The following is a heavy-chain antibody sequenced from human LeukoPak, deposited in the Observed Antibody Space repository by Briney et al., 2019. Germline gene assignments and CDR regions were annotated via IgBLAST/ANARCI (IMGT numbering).Heavy chain of an antibody. D-gene: IGHD1-26*01. V-gene: IGHV3-30*02. J-gene: IGHJ4*02. CDR2: IRYNGNNQ. CDR1: GFTFSSYE. CDR3: ARDQSRSGSYELTDY. Sequence: GGSLRLSCAASGFTFSSYEMNWVRQAPGKGLEWVAFIRYNGNNQYYADSVKGRFTISRDNSKNTLYLQMNSLRAEDTAVYYCARDQSRSGSYELTDYWGQGTLVTVSS.